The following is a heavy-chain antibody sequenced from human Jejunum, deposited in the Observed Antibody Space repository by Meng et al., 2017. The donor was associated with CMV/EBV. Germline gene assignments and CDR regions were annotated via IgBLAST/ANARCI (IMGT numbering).Heavy chain of an antibody. Sequence: SCKASGYTFTDYYMHWVRQAPGQGLEWMGWLNPNTGGTNFAQKFRGRVTMTRDTSISTAYMELSSLRSDDTAVYYCARPAGNHDFDSWGQGTLVTVSS. CDR3: ARPAGNHDFDS. CDR2: LNPNTGGT. D-gene: IGHD4-23*01. CDR1: GYTFTDYY. J-gene: IGHJ4*01. V-gene: IGHV1-2*02.